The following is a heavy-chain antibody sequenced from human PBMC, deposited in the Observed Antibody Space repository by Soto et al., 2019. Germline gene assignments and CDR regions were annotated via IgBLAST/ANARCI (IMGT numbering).Heavy chain of an antibody. CDR1: EFSFSSYS. CDR3: ARDLDSGSPKRGY. J-gene: IGHJ4*02. CDR2: ISSGGFTI. Sequence: PGGSLRLSCVASEFSFSSYSMNWVRQAPGKGLEWVSSISSGGFTIYYADSVKGRFTISRDNVKNSLYLRMDSLRVEDTAVYYCARDLDSGSPKRGYWGQGTQVTVSS. D-gene: IGHD5-12*01. V-gene: IGHV3-48*01.